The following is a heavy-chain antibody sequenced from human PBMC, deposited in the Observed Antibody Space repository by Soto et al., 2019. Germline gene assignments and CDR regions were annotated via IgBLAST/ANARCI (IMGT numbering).Heavy chain of an antibody. CDR2: ISGSAGST. V-gene: IGHV3-23*01. Sequence: GWSLRLSCAASGFTFSSFTMTLVRQAPGKGLECVSAISGSAGSTYYADSVKGRFTISRDNSKNTLYLQMNSLRAEDTAVYYCAKVKDLYSSSLNFEYWGQGTLVTVXS. CDR3: AKVKDLYSSSLNFEY. J-gene: IGHJ4*02. D-gene: IGHD6-6*01. CDR1: GFTFSSFT.